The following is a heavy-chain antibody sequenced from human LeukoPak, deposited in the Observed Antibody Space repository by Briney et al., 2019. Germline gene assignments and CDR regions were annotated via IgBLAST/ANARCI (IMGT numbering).Heavy chain of an antibody. CDR3: ARDTMVRGENAFDI. V-gene: IGHV1-2*02. CDR2: INPNSGGT. CDR1: GYTFTGYY. D-gene: IGHD3-10*01. Sequence: ASVKVSCKASGYTFTGYYMHWVRQAPGQGLEWMGWINPNSGGTNYAQKFQGRVTMTRDTSISTAYMELSRLRSDGTAVYYCARDTMVRGENAFDIWGQGTMVTVSS. J-gene: IGHJ3*02.